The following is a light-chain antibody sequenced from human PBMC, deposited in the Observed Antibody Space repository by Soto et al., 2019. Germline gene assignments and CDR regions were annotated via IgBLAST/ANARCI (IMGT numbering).Light chain of an antibody. CDR2: YVD. V-gene: IGLV2-14*03. J-gene: IGLJ2*01. Sequence: QSVLTQPASVSGSPGQSVTISCTGTSSDIDAYDYVSWYQQYPGKAPKLVISYVDDRPSGVSDRFSGSKSGNTASLTISGLQAEDEADYYCSSYTTTTPVIFGGGTKLTVL. CDR3: SSYTTTTPVI. CDR1: SSDIDAYDY.